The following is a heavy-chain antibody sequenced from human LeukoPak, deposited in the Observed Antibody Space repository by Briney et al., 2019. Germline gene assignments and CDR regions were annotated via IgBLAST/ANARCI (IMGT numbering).Heavy chain of an antibody. CDR2: ISSSSSTI. V-gene: IGHV3-48*01. J-gene: IGHJ4*02. CDR3: ARDFKYCTNGICYFFDY. Sequence: GGSLRLSCAASGFIFSSYSMNWVRQAPGKGLEWVSYISSSSSTIYYADSVKGRFTISRDNAKNTLYLQMNSLRAEDTAVYYCARDFKYCTNGICYFFDYWGQGTLVTVSS. CDR1: GFIFSSYS. D-gene: IGHD2-8*01.